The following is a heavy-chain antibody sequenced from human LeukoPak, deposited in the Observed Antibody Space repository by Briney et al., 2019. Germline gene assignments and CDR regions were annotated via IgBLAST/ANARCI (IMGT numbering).Heavy chain of an antibody. J-gene: IGHJ5*02. CDR3: ASRDDYGDPFDP. CDR1: GASISSRSYY. Sequence: SETLSPTCTVSGASISSRSYYWGWIRQPPGKGLEWIGSFYYSGSTYYNPSLKSRATISVDTSKNQFSLKLTSVTAADTAVYYCASRDDYGDPFDPWGQGTLVTVSS. CDR2: FYYSGST. V-gene: IGHV4-39*01. D-gene: IGHD4-17*01.